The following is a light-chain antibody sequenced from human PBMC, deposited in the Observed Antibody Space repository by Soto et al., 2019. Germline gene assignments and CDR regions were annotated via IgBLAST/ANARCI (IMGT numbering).Light chain of an antibody. CDR1: SSNIGAGYD. J-gene: IGLJ2*01. CDR3: QSYDSSLSGRSVV. CDR2: GNS. V-gene: IGLV1-40*01. Sequence: QSVLTQPPSVSGAPGQRVTISFTGSSSNIGAGYDVHWYQQLPGTAPKLLIYGNSNRPSGVPDRFSGSKSGTSASLAITGLQAEDEADYYCQSYDSSLSGRSVVLGGGTKLTVL.